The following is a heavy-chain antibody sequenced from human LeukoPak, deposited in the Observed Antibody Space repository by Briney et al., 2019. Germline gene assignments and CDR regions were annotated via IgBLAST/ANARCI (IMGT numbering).Heavy chain of an antibody. V-gene: IGHV3-23*01. CDR3: AKRGVVIRVILVGFHKEAYYFDS. CDR1: GITLSNYG. D-gene: IGHD3-22*01. Sequence: GGSPRLSWAVSGITLSNYGMSWVRQAPGKGLEWVAGISGSGGTTNYADSVKGRFTISRDNPKNTLFLHMNSLRAEDTAVYFCAKRGVVIRVILVGFHKEAYYFDSWGQGALVTVSS. CDR2: ISGSGGTT. J-gene: IGHJ4*02.